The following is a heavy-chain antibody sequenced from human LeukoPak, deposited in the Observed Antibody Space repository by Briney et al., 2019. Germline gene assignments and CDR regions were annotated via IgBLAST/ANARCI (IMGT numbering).Heavy chain of an antibody. V-gene: IGHV3-43D*03. D-gene: IGHD6-13*01. J-gene: IGHJ4*02. CDR1: GFTFDDYA. CDR2: ITWDAGSM. Sequence: PGGSLRLSRAASGFTFDDYAMHWVRQAPGKGLEWVSLITWDAGSMYYADSVKGRFTISRDNSKNSLYLQMNSLRAEDTALYYCAKGTSSWHEFDYWGQGTLVTVSS. CDR3: AKGTSSWHEFDY.